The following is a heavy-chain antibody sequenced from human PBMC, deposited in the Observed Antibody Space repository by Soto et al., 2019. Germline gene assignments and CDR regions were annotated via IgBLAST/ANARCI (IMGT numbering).Heavy chain of an antibody. Sequence: ASVKVSCKASGYAFTGYYIHWVRQAPGQGLEWMGWINPNTGGLNYSQKSRGRVTMTRDTAISTADMELSSLRSADTARYDWAGSASCIGARPDCRGQGPVVTVS. V-gene: IGHV1-2*02. D-gene: IGHD6-6*01. CDR3: AGSASCIGARPDC. CDR1: GYAFTGYY. CDR2: INPNTGGL. J-gene: IGHJ4*02.